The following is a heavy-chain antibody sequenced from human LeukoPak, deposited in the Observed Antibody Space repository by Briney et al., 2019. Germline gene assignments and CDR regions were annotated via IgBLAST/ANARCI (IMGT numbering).Heavy chain of an antibody. CDR2: IIPIFGTA. J-gene: IGHJ4*02. CDR1: GGTFSSYA. CDR3: ALSMPLLFDY. D-gene: IGHD2-2*01. Sequence: SVRVSCKASGGTFSSYAISWVRQAPGQGLEWMGGIIPIFGTANYAQKFQGRVTITADESTSTAYMELSSLRSEDTAVYYCALSMPLLFDYWGQGTLVTVSS. V-gene: IGHV1-69*13.